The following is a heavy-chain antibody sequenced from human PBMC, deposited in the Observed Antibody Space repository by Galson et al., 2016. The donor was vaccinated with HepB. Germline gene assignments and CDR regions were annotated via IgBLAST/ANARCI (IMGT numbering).Heavy chain of an antibody. D-gene: IGHD6-13*01. CDR3: ARDGNPSSWYVNWLDP. CDR2: IKRDGSEK. J-gene: IGHJ5*02. V-gene: IGHV3-7*03. Sequence: SLRLSCAASGFTFSSHWMSWVRQAPGRGLEWVANIKRDGSEKYYGDSVKGRFTISRDNVKNSLYLQMNSLRANDTAVYYCARDGNPSSWYVNWLDPWGQGTLVTVSS. CDR1: GFTFSSHW.